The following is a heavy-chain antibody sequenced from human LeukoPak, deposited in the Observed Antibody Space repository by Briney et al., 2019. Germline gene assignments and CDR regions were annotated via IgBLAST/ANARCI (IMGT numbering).Heavy chain of an antibody. CDR3: ARDFGSGFCSDTSCYGYSSLAY. J-gene: IGHJ4*02. V-gene: IGHV3-74*01. D-gene: IGHD2-2*01. CDR2: ISSDGSST. Sequence: GGSLRLSCAASGFTFSDYRMYWVRQAPGKGLMWVSRISSDGSSTTYADSVKGRFTISRDNAKNTLYLQMSSLRAGDTAVYYCARDFGSGFCSDTSCYGYSSLAYWGQGTLVTVSS. CDR1: GFTFSDYR.